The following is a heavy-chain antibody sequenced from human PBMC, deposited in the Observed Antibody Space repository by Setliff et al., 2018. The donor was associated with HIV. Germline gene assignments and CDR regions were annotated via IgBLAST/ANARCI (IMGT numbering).Heavy chain of an antibody. J-gene: IGHJ4*02. V-gene: IGHV3-23*01. CDR3: VTGGADYSPHDY. CDR2: IDGRGSAT. Sequence: GGSLRLSCAASGFTFSSYAMNWVRQAPGKGLEWVSVIDGRGSATYYADSVRGRFTISRDNVANTVTLQMNSLRVEDSALYYCVTGGADYSPHDYWGQGTLVTVSS. D-gene: IGHD2-15*01. CDR1: GFTFSSYA.